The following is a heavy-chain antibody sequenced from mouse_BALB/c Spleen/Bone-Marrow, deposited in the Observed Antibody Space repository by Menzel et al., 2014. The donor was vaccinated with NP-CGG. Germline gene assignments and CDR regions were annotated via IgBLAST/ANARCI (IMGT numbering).Heavy chain of an antibody. CDR3: ARPRYPFYAMDS. J-gene: IGHJ4*01. CDR2: ITNDGGAT. Sequence: EVMLVESGGGLVQPGGSLKLSCAASGFTFNSNTMSWVRQTPEKRLEWVAYITNDGGATYYLDTVKGRFTISRDSAKNTLYLQMSSLKSEDTAMYYCARPRYPFYAMDSWGQGTSVTVSS. D-gene: IGHD2-14*01. V-gene: IGHV5-12-2*01. CDR1: GFTFNSNT.